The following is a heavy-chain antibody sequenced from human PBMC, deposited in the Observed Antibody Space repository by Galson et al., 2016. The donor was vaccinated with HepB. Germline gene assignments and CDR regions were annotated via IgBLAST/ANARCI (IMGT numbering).Heavy chain of an antibody. D-gene: IGHD4-17*01. CDR1: GFTFENYA. CDR3: AKGFYGDFPSWFDP. V-gene: IGHV3-9*01. J-gene: IGHJ5*02. Sequence: SLRLSCAASGFTFENYAMHWVRQVPGKGLEWVSSITWNSGSKGYADSVEGRFTISRDNAKNSLYLQMNSLRPEDTALYYCAKGFYGDFPSWFDPWGQGTLVTVSS. CDR2: ITWNSGSK.